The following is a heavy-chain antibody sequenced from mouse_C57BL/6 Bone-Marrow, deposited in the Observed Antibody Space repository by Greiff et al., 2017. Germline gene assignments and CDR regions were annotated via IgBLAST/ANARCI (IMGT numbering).Heavy chain of an antibody. CDR3: NYYGSSYGCYAMDY. V-gene: IGHV1-15*01. J-gene: IGHJ4*01. D-gene: IGHD1-1*01. Sequence: QVQLQQSGAELVRPGASVTLSCKASGYTFTDYEMHWVKQTPVHGLEWIGAIDPETGGTAYNQKFKGKAILTADKSSSTAYMELRSLTSEDSAVYYCNYYGSSYGCYAMDYWGQGTSVTVSS. CDR2: IDPETGGT. CDR1: GYTFTDYE.